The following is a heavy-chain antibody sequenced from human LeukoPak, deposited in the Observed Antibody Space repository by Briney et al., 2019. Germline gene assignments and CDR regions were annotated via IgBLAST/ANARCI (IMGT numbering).Heavy chain of an antibody. J-gene: IGHJ6*03. CDR1: GFTFSSYW. D-gene: IGHD2-15*01. V-gene: IGHV3-74*01. CDR2: INSDGSST. Sequence: GGSLRLSCAASGFTFSSYWMHWVRQAPGKGLVWVSRINSDGSSTSYADSVKGRFTISRDNAKNTLYLQMNSLRAEDTAVYYCAKDPGGRVRYYYYMDVWGKGTTVTVSS. CDR3: AKDPGGRVRYYYYMDV.